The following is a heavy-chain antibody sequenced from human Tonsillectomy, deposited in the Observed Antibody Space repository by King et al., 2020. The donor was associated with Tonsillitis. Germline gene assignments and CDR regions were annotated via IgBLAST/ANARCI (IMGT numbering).Heavy chain of an antibody. D-gene: IGHD2-2*01. V-gene: IGHV4-59*08. CDR2: MYYSGNT. CDR1: DGSIRNYY. CDR3: ARTPSSVLWGTFDI. Sequence: QLQESGPGLVKPSETLSLNCTVSDGSIRNYYWSWIRQPPGKGLEWIGFMYYSGNTKYNPSLKRRVSISVDTSKNQFSLKLSSVTAADTAVYYCARTPSSVLWGTFDIWGQGVMVTVSS. J-gene: IGHJ3*02.